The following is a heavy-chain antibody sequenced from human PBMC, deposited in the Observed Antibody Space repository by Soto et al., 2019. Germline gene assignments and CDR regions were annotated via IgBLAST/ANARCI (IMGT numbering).Heavy chain of an antibody. V-gene: IGHV1-18*01. Sequence: QVQLVQSGAEVKKPGASVKVSCKASGYSFTSYGISWVRQAPGQGLEWMGWISAYNGNRKDAQKFQGRVTMTTATSTSTAYMELRSLRSDDTAVYYCARDLGGFPDYWGQGTLVTVSS. CDR3: ARDLGGFPDY. CDR1: GYSFTSYG. CDR2: ISAYNGNR. D-gene: IGHD5-12*01. J-gene: IGHJ4*02.